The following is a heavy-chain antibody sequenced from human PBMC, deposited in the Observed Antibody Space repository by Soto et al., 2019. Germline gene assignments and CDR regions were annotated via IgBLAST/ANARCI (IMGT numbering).Heavy chain of an antibody. V-gene: IGHV3-66*01. CDR3: ARGYSYGTYYMDV. Sequence: EVQLVESGGGLVQPGGSLRLSCAASGFTVSSNSMSWVRQAPGKGLEWVSVIYSGGSTYYADSVKGRFTISRDNSKNTLYLQMNTLRAEDTAVYYCARGYSYGTYYMDVWGKGTPVTVSS. J-gene: IGHJ6*03. CDR1: GFTVSSNS. D-gene: IGHD5-18*01. CDR2: IYSGGST.